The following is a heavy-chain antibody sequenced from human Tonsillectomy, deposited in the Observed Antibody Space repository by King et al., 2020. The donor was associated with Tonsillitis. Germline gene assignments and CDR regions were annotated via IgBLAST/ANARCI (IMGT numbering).Heavy chain of an antibody. V-gene: IGHV4-30-4*07. D-gene: IGHD4-17*01. Sequence: VQLQESGPGLVKPSQTLSLTCAVSGGSISSGGYSWSWIRQPPGKGLEWIGYIYYSGSTYYNPSLKSRVTISVDTSKNQFSLKLSSVTAADTAVYYCARATLTTWGPSNWFDPWGQGTLVTVSS. J-gene: IGHJ5*02. CDR1: GGSISSGGYS. CDR3: ARATLTTWGPSNWFDP. CDR2: IYYSGST.